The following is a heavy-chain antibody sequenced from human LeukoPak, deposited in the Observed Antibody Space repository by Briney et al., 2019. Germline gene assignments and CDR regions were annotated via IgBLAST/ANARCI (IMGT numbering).Heavy chain of an antibody. V-gene: IGHV3-23*01. J-gene: IGHJ4*02. Sequence: GGSLRLSCAASGFTFSTYAMTWVRQAPGKGLDWVSAITDAVGSTHYADSVKGRFTISSDNSKNTVYLQMNSLRPEDMAVYYCAKEIFSGLLYIDYWGQGTLVTVSS. CDR3: AKEIFSGLLYIDY. D-gene: IGHD5-12*01. CDR2: ITDAVGST. CDR1: GFTFSTYA.